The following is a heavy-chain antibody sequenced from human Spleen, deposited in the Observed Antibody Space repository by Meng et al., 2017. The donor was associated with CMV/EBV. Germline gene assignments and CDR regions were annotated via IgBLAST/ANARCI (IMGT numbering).Heavy chain of an antibody. J-gene: IGHJ3*01. V-gene: IGHV4-59*01. CDR2: INYSGTT. CDR3: ASLGN. D-gene: IGHD3-16*01. Sequence: ESLKISCSVSNGSIATRYWSWIRQPPGKGLEWMGYINYSGTTSYNPSLKSRVILSMDASRNEFSLRMKCVTAADTAMYYCASLGNWGPGTMVTVSS. CDR1: NGSIATRY.